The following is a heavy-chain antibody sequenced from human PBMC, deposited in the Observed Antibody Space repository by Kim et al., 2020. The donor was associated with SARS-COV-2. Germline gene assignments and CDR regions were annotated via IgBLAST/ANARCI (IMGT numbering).Heavy chain of an antibody. D-gene: IGHD1-26*01. V-gene: IGHV1-69*04. J-gene: IGHJ3*02. CDR1: GGTFSSYA. CDR3: ARFREGGSPGDI. CDR2: IIPILGIA. Sequence: SVKVSCKASGGTFSSYAISWVRQAPGQGLEWMGRIIPILGIANYAQKFQGRVTITADKSTSTAYMELSSLRSEDTAVYYCARFREGGSPGDIWGQGTMVTVSS.